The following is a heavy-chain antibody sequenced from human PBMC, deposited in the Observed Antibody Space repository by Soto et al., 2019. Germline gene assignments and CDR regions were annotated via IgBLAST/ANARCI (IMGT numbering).Heavy chain of an antibody. CDR2: INQDGSAK. Sequence: EEQLVESGGGLVQPGGSLRLSCAASGFTFSDYYMSWVRQAPGKGLEWVANINQDGSAKSYVDSVRGRFTSTRDNGKNSLSLQMESLRADDTAVYYCARWNGGFDPWGEGTLVTVSS. CDR3: ARWNGGFDP. J-gene: IGHJ5*02. V-gene: IGHV3-7*05. D-gene: IGHD1-1*01. CDR1: GFTFSDYY.